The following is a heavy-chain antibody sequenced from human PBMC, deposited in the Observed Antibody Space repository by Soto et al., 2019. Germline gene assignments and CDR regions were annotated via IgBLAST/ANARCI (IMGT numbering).Heavy chain of an antibody. CDR1: GFTFSSYA. CDR2: ISSSGGST. CDR3: AKDLVGSNADYFDY. D-gene: IGHD2-15*01. Sequence: GGSLRLSCAASGFTFSSYAMSWVRQAPGKGMEWVAAISSSGGSTYYADSVKGRFTISRDNSKNTLYLQMNSLRAEDAAVYYCAKDLVGSNADYFDYWGQGTLVTVSS. V-gene: IGHV3-23*01. J-gene: IGHJ4*02.